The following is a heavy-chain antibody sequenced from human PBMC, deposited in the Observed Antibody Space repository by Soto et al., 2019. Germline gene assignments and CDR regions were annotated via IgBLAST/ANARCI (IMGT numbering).Heavy chain of an antibody. D-gene: IGHD3-9*01. Sequence: LRLSCAASGFTFSSSGITSASQAPVKGLEWVSVISESGGVAYYADSVKGRFTISRDNSKNTLYLQMNNLRAEDTAIYYCAKDPPFYYDVLSGHLDYWGQGTVVTVSS. CDR1: GFTFSSSG. CDR3: AKDPPFYYDVLSGHLDY. V-gene: IGHV3-23*01. J-gene: IGHJ4*02. CDR2: ISESGGVA.